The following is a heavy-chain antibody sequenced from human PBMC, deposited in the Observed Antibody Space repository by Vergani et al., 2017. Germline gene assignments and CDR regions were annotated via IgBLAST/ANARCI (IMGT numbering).Heavy chain of an antibody. V-gene: IGHV1-69*18. CDR1: GGTFSSYA. CDR2: IIPIFGTA. Sequence: QVQMVQSGAEVKKPGSSVKVSCKASGGTFSSYAISWVRQAPGQGLEWMGRIIPIFGTANYAQKFQGRVTITADESTSTAYMELSSLRSEATVVYYCARDQLSGQIWSGYPNYYYYYGMDVWGQGTTVTVSS. CDR3: ARDQLSGQIWSGYPNYYYYYGMDV. D-gene: IGHD3-3*01. J-gene: IGHJ6*02.